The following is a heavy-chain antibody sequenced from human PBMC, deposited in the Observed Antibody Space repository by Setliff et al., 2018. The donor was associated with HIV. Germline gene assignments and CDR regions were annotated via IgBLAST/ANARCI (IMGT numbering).Heavy chain of an antibody. Sequence: PGGSLRLSCAASGFTFTTYAMHWVRQAPGKGLEWVAVISIYDGSEKYYADSVKGRFTISRDNSKNMLYLEMNSLRSEDTAVYYCARELDQNFDYWGQGTLVTVSS. V-gene: IGHV3-30*04. D-gene: IGHD3-3*01. CDR1: GFTFTTYA. CDR3: ARELDQNFDY. CDR2: ISIYDGSEK. J-gene: IGHJ4*02.